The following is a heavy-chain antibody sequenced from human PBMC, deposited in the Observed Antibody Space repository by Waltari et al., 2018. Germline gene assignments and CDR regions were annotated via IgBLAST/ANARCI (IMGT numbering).Heavy chain of an antibody. CDR2: IYHSGST. CDR1: GGSISSSNW. D-gene: IGHD3-22*01. CDR3: AREGKHTYYDSSRGFDY. V-gene: IGHV4-4*02. J-gene: IGHJ4*02. Sequence: QVQLQESGPGLVKPSGTLSLTCAVSGGSISSSNWWSWVRLPPGKGLERIGEIYHSGSTNYNPSLKSRVTISVDKSKNQFSLKLSSVTAADTAVYYCAREGKHTYYDSSRGFDYWGQGTLVTVSS.